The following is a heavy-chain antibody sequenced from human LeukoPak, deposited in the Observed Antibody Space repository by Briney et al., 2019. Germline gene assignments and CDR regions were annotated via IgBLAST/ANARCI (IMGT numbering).Heavy chain of an antibody. D-gene: IGHD3-3*01. CDR2: INPSGGST. V-gene: IGHV1-46*01. J-gene: IGHJ6*02. CDR1: GYTFTSYY. Sequence: ASVKVSCKASGYTFTSYYMHWVRQAPGQGLEWMGIINPSGGSTSYAQKFQGRVTMTRDTSTSTVYMELSSLRSEDTAVYYCARDERFLEWSSRYLYYYYGMDVWGQGTTVTVSS. CDR3: ARDERFLEWSSRYLYYYYGMDV.